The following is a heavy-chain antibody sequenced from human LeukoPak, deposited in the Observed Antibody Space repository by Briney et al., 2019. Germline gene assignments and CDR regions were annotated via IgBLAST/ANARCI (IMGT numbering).Heavy chain of an antibody. Sequence: GGSLRLSCTASGFTFGDYAMSWFRQAPGKGLEWVGFIRSKAYGGTTAYAASVKGRFTISRDDSKSIAYLQMNSLKTEDTAVYYCTRDPDYYDSSGYLNYYYYMDVWGKGTTVTVSS. CDR2: IRSKAYGGTT. CDR3: TRDPDYYDSSGYLNYYYYMDV. V-gene: IGHV3-49*03. J-gene: IGHJ6*03. D-gene: IGHD3-22*01. CDR1: GFTFGDYA.